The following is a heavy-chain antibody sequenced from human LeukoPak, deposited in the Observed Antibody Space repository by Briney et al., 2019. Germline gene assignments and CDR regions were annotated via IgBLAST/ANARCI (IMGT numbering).Heavy chain of an antibody. CDR3: AKDRSQERRGIFDY. V-gene: IGHV3-23*01. CDR2: ISGSGGST. CDR1: GFTFSSYA. J-gene: IGHJ4*02. Sequence: PGGSLRPSCAASGFTFSSYAMSWVRQAPGKGLEWVSAISGSGGSTYYADPVKGRFTISRDNSKNTLYLQMNSLRAEDTAVYYCAKDRSQERRGIFDYWGQGTLVTVSS. D-gene: IGHD3-10*01.